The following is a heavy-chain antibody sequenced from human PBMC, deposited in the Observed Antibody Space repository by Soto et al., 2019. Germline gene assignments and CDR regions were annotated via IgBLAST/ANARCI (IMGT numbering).Heavy chain of an antibody. V-gene: IGHV1-69*01. J-gene: IGHJ6*02. CDR1: GGTFSSYA. CDR3: VRESSSPNYYYYGMDV. Sequence: QVQLVQSGAEVKKPGSSVKVSCRASGGTFSSYAVSWVRQAPGQGLEWMGVIIPLLNTPKYVQKFQGRVTITADASATTAYMELSSLRSEDTAVYYCVRESSSPNYYYYGMDVWGQGTTVTVSS. CDR2: IIPLLNTP. D-gene: IGHD6-6*01.